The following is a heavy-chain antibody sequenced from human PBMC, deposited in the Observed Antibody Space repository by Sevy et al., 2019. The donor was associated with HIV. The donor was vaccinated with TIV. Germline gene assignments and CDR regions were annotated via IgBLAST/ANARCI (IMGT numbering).Heavy chain of an antibody. Sequence: GGSLRLSCAASGFTFDTYTMNWVRQAPGKGLEWVSSISFSSSYIYYADSVKGRFTSSRDNAQSSLYLQMNSLVADDTAVYYCAREVSSPGYYDIAGYGDEAFDIWGQGTMVTVSS. CDR1: GFTFDTYT. J-gene: IGHJ3*02. CDR2: ISFSSSYI. D-gene: IGHD3-22*01. CDR3: AREVSSPGYYDIAGYGDEAFDI. V-gene: IGHV3-21*01.